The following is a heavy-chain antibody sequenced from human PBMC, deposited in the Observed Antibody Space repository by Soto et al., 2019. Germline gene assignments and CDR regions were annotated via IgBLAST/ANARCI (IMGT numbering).Heavy chain of an antibody. CDR3: ARKRGAVVKVGGVDS. D-gene: IGHD3-16*01. CDR2: ISGSGTTK. J-gene: IGHJ4*02. CDR1: GFTFSDSY. V-gene: IGHV3-11*01. Sequence: QVQLVESGGGSVKPGGSLRLSCAASGFTFSDSYMTWLRQAPGKGLEWISYISGSGTTKYYADSVKGRFTISRDNAKNSLFLQMTSLRADDTAVYYCARKRGAVVKVGGVDSWGQGTLVTVS.